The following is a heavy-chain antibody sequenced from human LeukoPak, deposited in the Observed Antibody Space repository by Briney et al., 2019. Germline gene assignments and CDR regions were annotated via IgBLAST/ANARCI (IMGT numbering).Heavy chain of an antibody. CDR3: ARTPMGGHFYMDV. CDR1: GYRFSDYY. CDR2: INPNSDGR. D-gene: IGHD2-15*01. J-gene: IGHJ6*03. Sequence: GASVKVSCKASGYRFSDYYIHWVRQAPGQGLEWMGWINPNSDGRNYAQKFQGRVTMTWDTSISTAYMALSSLTSDDTAVFFCARTPMGGHFYMDVWGQGTAVIVSS. V-gene: IGHV1-2*02.